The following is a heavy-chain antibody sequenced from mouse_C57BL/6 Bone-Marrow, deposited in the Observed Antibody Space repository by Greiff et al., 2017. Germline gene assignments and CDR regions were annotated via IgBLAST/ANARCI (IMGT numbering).Heavy chain of an antibody. Sequence: DVMLVESGGGLVKPGGSLKLSCAASGFTFSSYAMSWVRQTPEKSLEWVATISDGGSYTYYPDNVKGRFTLSRVNAKNTEYLQMSHLKSEDTAMYCCARLNWDYAMDYWGQGTLVTVSA. V-gene: IGHV5-4*03. J-gene: IGHJ3*01. CDR3: ARLNWDYAMDY. D-gene: IGHD4-1*01. CDR2: ISDGGSYT. CDR1: GFTFSSYA.